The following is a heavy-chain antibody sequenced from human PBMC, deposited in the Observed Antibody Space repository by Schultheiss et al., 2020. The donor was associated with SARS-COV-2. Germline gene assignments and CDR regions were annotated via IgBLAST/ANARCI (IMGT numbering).Heavy chain of an antibody. V-gene: IGHV4-59*01. CDR2: IYYSGST. CDR1: GGSISSYY. J-gene: IGHJ3*02. CDR3: ARKDDAFDI. Sequence: SETLSLTCTVSGGSISSYYWSWIRQPPGKGLEWIGYIYYSGSTNYNPSLKSLVTISVDTSKNQFSLKLSSVTAADTAVYYCARKDDAFDIWGQGTMVTVSS.